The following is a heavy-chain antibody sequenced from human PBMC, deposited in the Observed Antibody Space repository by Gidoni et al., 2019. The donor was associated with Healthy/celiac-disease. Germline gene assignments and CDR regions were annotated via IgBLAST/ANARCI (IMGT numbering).Heavy chain of an antibody. D-gene: IGHD2-21*02. J-gene: IGHJ4*02. Sequence: QVQLVESGGGVVQPGRSLRLSCAASGFTFSSYAMHWVRQAPGKGLEWVAVISYDGSNKYYADSVKGRFTISRDNSKNTLYLQMNSLRAEDTAVYYCARGAPPAYCGGDCFGLSAFDYWGQGTLVTVSS. CDR3: ARGAPPAYCGGDCFGLSAFDY. V-gene: IGHV3-30*04. CDR1: GFTFSSYA. CDR2: ISYDGSNK.